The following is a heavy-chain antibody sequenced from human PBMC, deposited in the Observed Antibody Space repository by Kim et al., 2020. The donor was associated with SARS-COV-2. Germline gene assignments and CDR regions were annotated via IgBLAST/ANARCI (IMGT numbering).Heavy chain of an antibody. CDR2: IYYSGST. D-gene: IGHD6-13*01. CDR1: GGSISSYY. V-gene: IGHV4-59*13. Sequence: SETLSLTCTVSGGSISSYYWSWIRQPPGKGLEWIGYIYYSGSTNYNPSLKSRVTISVDTSKNQFSLKLSSVTAADTAVYYCAGGIAAAGSPTSGDYWGQGTLVTVSS. J-gene: IGHJ4*02. CDR3: AGGIAAAGSPTSGDY.